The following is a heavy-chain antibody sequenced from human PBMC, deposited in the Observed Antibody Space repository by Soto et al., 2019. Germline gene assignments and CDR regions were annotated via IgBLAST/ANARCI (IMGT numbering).Heavy chain of an antibody. J-gene: IGHJ4*02. CDR3: ARDFAYFDS. D-gene: IGHD3-3*01. Sequence: KTSETLSLTCTVSGGSISTYYWSWIRRPPGKGLEWIGYVYHTGRTSYNPSLKSRVSISMDTSKNQFSLNLDSVTAADTAVYFCARDFAYFDSWGQGTLVTVSS. CDR2: VYHTGRT. CDR1: GGSISTYY. V-gene: IGHV4-59*01.